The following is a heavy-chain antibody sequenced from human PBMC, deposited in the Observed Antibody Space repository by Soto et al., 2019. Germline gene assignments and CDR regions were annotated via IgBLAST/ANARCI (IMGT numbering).Heavy chain of an antibody. D-gene: IGHD2-21*02. CDR3: ARDDVLAYCGGDCYS. J-gene: IGHJ4*02. CDR2: IIPILGIA. V-gene: IGHV1-69*02. CDR1: GGTFSSYT. Sequence: QVQLVQSGAEVKKPGSSVKVSCKASGGTFSSYTISWVRQAPGQGLAWMGRIIPILGIANYAQKFQGRVTITADKSTSTAYMELSSLRSEDTAVYYCARDDVLAYCGGDCYSWGQGTLVTVSS.